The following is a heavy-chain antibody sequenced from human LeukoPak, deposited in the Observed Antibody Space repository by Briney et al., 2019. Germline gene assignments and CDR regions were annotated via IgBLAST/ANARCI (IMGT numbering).Heavy chain of an antibody. J-gene: IGHJ4*02. CDR2: ISSSSSYI. V-gene: IGHV3-21*01. CDR3: ARGDDYGDPGDY. D-gene: IGHD4-17*01. CDR1: GFTFVNNS. Sequence: PGGSLRLSCAAPGFTFVNNSINGFRQAQGKGLGWASSISSSSSYIYYADSVKGRFIISRDNAKNSLYLQMNSLRAEDTAVYYCARGDDYGDPGDYWGQGTLVTVSS.